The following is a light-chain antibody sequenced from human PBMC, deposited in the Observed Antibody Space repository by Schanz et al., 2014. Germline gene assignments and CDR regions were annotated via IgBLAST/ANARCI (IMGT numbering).Light chain of an antibody. CDR1: SSDIGDYNY. V-gene: IGLV2-14*01. J-gene: IGLJ2*01. CDR2: DVS. Sequence: QSALTQPASMSGSPGQSITISCTGTSSDIGDYNYVSWYQQHPGKAPKLMIYDVSNRPSGVSNRFSGSKSDNTASLTISGLQAEDEADYYCSSYTSSTTVVFGGGTKLTVL. CDR3: SSYTSSTTVV.